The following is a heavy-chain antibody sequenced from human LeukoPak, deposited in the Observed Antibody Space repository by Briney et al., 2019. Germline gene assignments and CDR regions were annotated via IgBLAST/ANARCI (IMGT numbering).Heavy chain of an antibody. CDR3: AREVDSGWYGFGP. D-gene: IGHD6-19*01. J-gene: IGHJ5*02. V-gene: IGHV1-3*01. CDR1: GYTFTSYA. Sequence: WASVSVSCKASGYTFTSYAMNWVRQAPGQGLEWMGCINAANDNTEYLQKLQGRVTISRDTSASTAYMELSSLRSEDTAVYYCAREVDSGWYGFGPSGQGTLVTVSS. CDR2: INAANDNT.